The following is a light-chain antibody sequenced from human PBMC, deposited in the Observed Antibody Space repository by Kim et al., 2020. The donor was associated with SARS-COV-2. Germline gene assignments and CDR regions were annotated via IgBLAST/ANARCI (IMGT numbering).Light chain of an antibody. Sequence: RQRVTIYCSGSSSNIGNNAVNWYQQLPGKAPKLLIYYDDLLPSGVSDRFSGSKSGTSASLAISGLQSEDEADYYCAAWDDSLNGPVFGGGTQLTVL. J-gene: IGLJ3*02. CDR1: SSNIGNNA. CDR3: AAWDDSLNGPV. V-gene: IGLV1-36*01. CDR2: YDD.